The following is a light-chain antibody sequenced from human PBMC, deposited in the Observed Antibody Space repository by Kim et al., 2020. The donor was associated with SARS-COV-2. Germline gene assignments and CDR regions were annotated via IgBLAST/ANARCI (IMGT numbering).Light chain of an antibody. Sequence: QAVVTQEPSLTVSPGETVTLTCSSSTGPVTSSHFPYWFQQRPGQAPRTLISDTTNTHSWTPARFSGSLLGDKAALTLSGAQPEDEADYCCLLSYSGVWVFGGGTRLTVL. J-gene: IGLJ3*02. V-gene: IGLV7-46*01. CDR3: LLSYSGVWV. CDR1: TGPVTSSHF. CDR2: DTT.